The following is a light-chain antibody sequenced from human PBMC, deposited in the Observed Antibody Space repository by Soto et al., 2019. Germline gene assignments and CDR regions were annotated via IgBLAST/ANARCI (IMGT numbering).Light chain of an antibody. CDR1: SSDLAIYNY. CDR3: SSFAATHTYI. Sequence: QSVLTQPASVSGSPGQSITISCTGTSSDLAIYNYVSWYQQQPGKAPKLMIYVVTKRPSGVPDRFSGSKSGNTASLTISGLQDEDEADYYCSSFAATHTYIFGTGTKVTVL. J-gene: IGLJ1*01. V-gene: IGLV2-11*01. CDR2: VVT.